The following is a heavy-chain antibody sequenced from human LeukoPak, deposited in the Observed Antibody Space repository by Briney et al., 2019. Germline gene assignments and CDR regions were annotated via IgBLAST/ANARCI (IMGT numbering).Heavy chain of an antibody. D-gene: IGHD2-21*01. CDR3: ARVRIGGSKLGIGDV. Sequence: SETLSLTCAVYGGSFSGYYWSWIRQPPGKGLEWIGEINHRGSPNYNPSLKSRVTISVATSKNQFSLKLSSVTAADTAVYYCARVRIGGSKLGIGDVWGKGTTVTVSS. CDR1: GGSFSGYY. V-gene: IGHV4-34*01. J-gene: IGHJ6*04. CDR2: INHRGSP.